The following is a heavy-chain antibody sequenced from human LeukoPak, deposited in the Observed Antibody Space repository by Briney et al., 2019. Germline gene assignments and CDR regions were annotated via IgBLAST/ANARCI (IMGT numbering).Heavy chain of an antibody. Sequence: GGSLRLSCAASGFTFDNYAMHWVRQAPGKGLEWVSGISWSSGSIGYADSVKGRLTISRDNAKNSLYLQMNSLRAEDTALYYCAKDPESDLSNYGITFDIWGQGTMVTVSS. V-gene: IGHV3-9*01. CDR1: GFTFDNYA. CDR3: AKDPESDLSNYGITFDI. CDR2: ISWSSGSI. J-gene: IGHJ3*02. D-gene: IGHD4-11*01.